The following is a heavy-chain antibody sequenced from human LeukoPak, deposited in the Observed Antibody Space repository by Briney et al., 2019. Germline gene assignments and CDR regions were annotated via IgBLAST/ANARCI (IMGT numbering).Heavy chain of an antibody. D-gene: IGHD2-2*03. Sequence: GGSLRLSCAASGFTFSTYSMNWVRQAPGRGLEWVSSISSSSKYIYYADSVKGRFTISRDDAKNSLSLQMNSLRAEDTAVYYCARELDIVVVPASWFYPWGQGTLVTVSS. CDR3: ARELDIVVVPASWFYP. V-gene: IGHV3-21*01. J-gene: IGHJ5*02. CDR2: ISSSSKYI. CDR1: GFTFSTYS.